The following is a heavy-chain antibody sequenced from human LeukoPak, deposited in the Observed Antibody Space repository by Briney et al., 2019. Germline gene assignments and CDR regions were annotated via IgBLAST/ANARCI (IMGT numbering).Heavy chain of an antibody. D-gene: IGHD3-22*01. J-gene: IGHJ4*02. CDR2: ISGSGGST. CDR1: GFTFSSYA. Sequence: GGSLRLSCAASGFTFSSYAMSWVRQAPGKGLEWVSAISGSGGSTYYADSVKGPFTISRDDSKNTLYLQMNSLRAEDTAVYYCAKFGYYDSSGYSFNYWGQGTLVTVSS. V-gene: IGHV3-23*01. CDR3: AKFGYYDSSGYSFNY.